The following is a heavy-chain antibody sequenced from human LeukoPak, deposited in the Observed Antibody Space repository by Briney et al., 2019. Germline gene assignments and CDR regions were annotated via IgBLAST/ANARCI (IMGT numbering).Heavy chain of an antibody. D-gene: IGHD6-13*01. CDR2: INPNSGGT. Sequence: ASVKVSCKASGYTFTSYAMNWVRQAPGQGLEWMGWINPNSGGTNYAQKFQGRVTMTRDTSISTAYMELRSLRSDDTAVYYCARDLSIAAAGTPPYYYGMDVWGQGTTVTVSS. J-gene: IGHJ6*02. V-gene: IGHV1-2*02. CDR3: ARDLSIAAAGTPPYYYGMDV. CDR1: GYTFTSYA.